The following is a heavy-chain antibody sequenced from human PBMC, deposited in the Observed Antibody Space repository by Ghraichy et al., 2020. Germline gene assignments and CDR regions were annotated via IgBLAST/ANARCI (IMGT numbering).Heavy chain of an antibody. CDR3: ARGSRVVRFYYYDGMDV. CDR1: GFTFSGYS. J-gene: IGHJ6*02. D-gene: IGHD4-23*01. V-gene: IGHV3-48*02. Sequence: GGSLRLSCVGSGFTFSGYSMNWVRQSPGKGLEWVSYISSSGRTKSYADSVKGRFTISRDNAQNTLSLQMNSLRDEDTAMYYCARGSRVVRFYYYDGMDVWGQGTTVTVSS. CDR2: ISSSGRTK.